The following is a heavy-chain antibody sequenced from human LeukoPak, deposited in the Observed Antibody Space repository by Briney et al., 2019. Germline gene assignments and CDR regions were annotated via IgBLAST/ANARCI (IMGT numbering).Heavy chain of an antibody. V-gene: IGHV4-59*01. Sequence: SETLSLTCTVSGGSISSYYWSGIRQPPGKGLEWIGNIYYRGSTNYNPSLKSRVTISVDTSKNQFSLKLSSVTAADTAVYYCARVAPYYDSSGYYRTYYFDYWGQGTLVTVSS. D-gene: IGHD3-22*01. CDR1: GGSISSYY. CDR2: IYYRGST. CDR3: ARVAPYYDSSGYYRTYYFDY. J-gene: IGHJ4*02.